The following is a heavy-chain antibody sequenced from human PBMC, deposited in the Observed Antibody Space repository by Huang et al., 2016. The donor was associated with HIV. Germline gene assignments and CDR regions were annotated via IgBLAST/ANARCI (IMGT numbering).Heavy chain of an antibody. Sequence: VQLQESGPGLVKPSQTLSLTCTVSGASITNGGYYWSWIRQPPGKGLEGIGYICYSGITHYNPSLKRRISMSVDTSKNQFSLNLSSVTAADTALYYCARGAVEADDYGDYVLQYWGQGTVVAVSS. CDR3: ARGAVEADDYGDYVLQY. CDR1: GASITNGGYY. V-gene: IGHV4-30-4*08. J-gene: IGHJ4*02. D-gene: IGHD4-17*01. CDR2: ICYSGIT.